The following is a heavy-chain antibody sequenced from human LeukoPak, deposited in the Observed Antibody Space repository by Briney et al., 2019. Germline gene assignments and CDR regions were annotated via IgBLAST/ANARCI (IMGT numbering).Heavy chain of an antibody. CDR3: ANGVSGDSMGY. V-gene: IGHV3-30*18. J-gene: IGHJ4*02. CDR2: MSSDGSRI. CDR1: GFNFYVYG. D-gene: IGHD2-21*02. Sequence: GGSLRLSCGASGFNFYVYGMSWVRQAPGKGLEWVSTMSSDGSRIYYADSVKGRFIISRDNSKSTLYLQMNSLRADDTTVYYCANGVSGDSMGYCGQGTLVTVSS.